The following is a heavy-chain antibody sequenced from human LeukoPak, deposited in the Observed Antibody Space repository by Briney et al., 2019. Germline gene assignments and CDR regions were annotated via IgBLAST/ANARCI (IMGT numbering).Heavy chain of an antibody. V-gene: IGHV3-48*02. CDR2: ISRSGENV. Sequence: GGSLRLSCVVSGFTLSSYSMNWVRQPPGKGLECVAHISRSGENVQYADSVKGRFTISRDITKNSLYLQMDSLRDEDTAVYYCAKDEGRPEYWGQGTLVTVSS. CDR3: AKDEGRPEY. J-gene: IGHJ4*02. CDR1: GFTLSSYS.